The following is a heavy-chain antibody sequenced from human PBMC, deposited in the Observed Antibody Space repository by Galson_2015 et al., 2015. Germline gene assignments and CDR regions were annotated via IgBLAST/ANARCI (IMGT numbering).Heavy chain of an antibody. CDR1: GFTFSDYY. CDR3: ARHEGKYYDSSGYYSGWFDP. J-gene: IGHJ5*02. V-gene: IGHV3-11*06. D-gene: IGHD3-22*01. CDR2: ISSSSSYT. Sequence: SLRLSCAASGFTFSDYYMSWIRQAPGKGLEWVSYISSSSSYTNYADSVKGRFTISRDNAKNSLYLQMNSLRAEDTAVYYCARHEGKYYDSSGYYSGWFDPWGQGTLVTVSS.